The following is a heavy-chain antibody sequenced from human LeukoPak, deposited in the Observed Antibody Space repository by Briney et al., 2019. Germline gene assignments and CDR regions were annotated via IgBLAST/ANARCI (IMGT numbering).Heavy chain of an antibody. CDR2: ISYDGSNK. CDR1: GFTFSSYA. CDR3: ARDMAPYYDFWSGQDC. J-gene: IGHJ4*02. Sequence: GGSLRLSCAASGFTFSSYAMHWVRQAPGKGLEWVAVISYDGSNKYYADSVKGRFTISRDNSKSTLYLQMNSLRAEDTAVYYCARDMAPYYDFWSGQDCWGQGTLVTVSS. V-gene: IGHV3-30-3*01. D-gene: IGHD3-3*01.